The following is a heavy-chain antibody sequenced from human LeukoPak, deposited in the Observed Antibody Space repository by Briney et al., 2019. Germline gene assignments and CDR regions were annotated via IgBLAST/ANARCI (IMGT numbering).Heavy chain of an antibody. J-gene: IGHJ3*02. CDR2: MNPNSGNT. CDR3: ARGALRSDAFDI. Sequence: MGWMNPNSGNTGYAQKFQGRVTMSRNTSISTAYMELSSLRSEDTAVYYCARGALRSDAFDIWGQGTMVTVSS. V-gene: IGHV1-8*01.